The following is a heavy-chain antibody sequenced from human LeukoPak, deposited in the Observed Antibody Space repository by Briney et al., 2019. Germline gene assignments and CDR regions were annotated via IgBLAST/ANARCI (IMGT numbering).Heavy chain of an antibody. CDR1: GYTFTSYA. Sequence: GASVKVSCKASGYTFTSYAMHWVRQAPGQRLEWMGWINAGNGNTKYSQKFQGRVTMTEDTSTDTAYMELSSLRSEDTAVYYCAIFVLRYFDWLLPPLDYWGQGTLVTVSS. CDR2: INAGNGNT. J-gene: IGHJ4*02. D-gene: IGHD3-9*01. V-gene: IGHV1-3*01. CDR3: AIFVLRYFDWLLPPLDY.